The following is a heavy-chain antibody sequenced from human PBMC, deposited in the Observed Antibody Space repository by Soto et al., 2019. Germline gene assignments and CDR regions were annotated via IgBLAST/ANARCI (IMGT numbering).Heavy chain of an antibody. CDR2: IIPIFGTA. V-gene: IGHV1-69*13. CDR3: ARGDKKLERAFDY. D-gene: IGHD1-1*01. J-gene: IGHJ4*02. Sequence: GASVKVSCKASGGTFSSYAISWVRQAPGQGLEWLGGIIPIFGTANYAQKFQGRVTITADESTSTAYMELSSLRSEDTAVYYCARGDKKLERAFDYWGQGTLVTAPQ. CDR1: GGTFSSYA.